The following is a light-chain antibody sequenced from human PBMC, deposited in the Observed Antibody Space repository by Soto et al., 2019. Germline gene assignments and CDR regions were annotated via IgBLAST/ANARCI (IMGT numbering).Light chain of an antibody. V-gene: IGLV2-14*01. CDR2: DVS. J-gene: IGLJ2*01. Sequence: QSALTQPASVSGSPGQSITISCTGTSSDVGGYNYVSWYQQHPGKAPKLMIYDVSNRPSGVSNRFSGSKSGNTASLTISGLQTDDEAVYYCSSHTSSGTVVFCGETKLTLL. CDR3: SSHTSSGTVV. CDR1: SSDVGGYNY.